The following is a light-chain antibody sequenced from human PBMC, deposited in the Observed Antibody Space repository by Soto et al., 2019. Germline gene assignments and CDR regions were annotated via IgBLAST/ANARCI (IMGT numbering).Light chain of an antibody. CDR1: SSDIGSYNL. Sequence: QSALTQPASVSGSPGQSITISCTGTSSDIGSYNLVSWYQQHPGKAPKLMIYEATKRPSGVSNRLSGSQSGNTASLTISGLQAEDEADYYCCLYASSSTFIFGGGTKLTVL. J-gene: IGLJ2*01. V-gene: IGLV2-23*02. CDR2: EAT. CDR3: CLYASSSTFI.